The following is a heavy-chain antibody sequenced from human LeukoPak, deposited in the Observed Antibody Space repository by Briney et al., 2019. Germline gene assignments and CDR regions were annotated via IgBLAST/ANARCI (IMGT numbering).Heavy chain of an antibody. Sequence: SETLSLTCTVSGDSITTYYWSWIRQPPGKGLEWIAYIYYTGNTNYNPSLKSRATISVDTSKNQISLKLSSVTAADTAVYYCATAPHTYYFDYWGQGTLVTVSS. CDR3: ATAPHTYYFDY. V-gene: IGHV4-59*01. J-gene: IGHJ4*02. CDR1: GDSITTYY. CDR2: IYYTGNT.